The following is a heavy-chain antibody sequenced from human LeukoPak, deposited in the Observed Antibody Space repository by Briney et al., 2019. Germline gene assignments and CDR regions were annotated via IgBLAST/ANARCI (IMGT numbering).Heavy chain of an antibody. CDR1: GFTFSHYW. J-gene: IGHJ5*02. D-gene: IGHD6-6*01. Sequence: PGGSLRLSCVASGFTFSHYWMSWVRQAPGKGLEWVANIKQDGSEKYYVDSVKGRFTISRDNAKNSLYLQMNSLRAEDTAVYYCARDLVAARPGWFDPWGQGTLVTVSS. CDR2: IKQDGSEK. CDR3: ARDLVAARPGWFDP. V-gene: IGHV3-7*01.